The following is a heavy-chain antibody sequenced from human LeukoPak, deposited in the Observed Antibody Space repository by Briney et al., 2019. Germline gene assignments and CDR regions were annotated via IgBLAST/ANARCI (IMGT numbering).Heavy chain of an antibody. CDR2: IRYDGSTK. CDR1: GFTFSGSG. J-gene: IGHJ4*02. D-gene: IGHD3-3*01. CDR3: ARDYDFWSGYYSPTRGYFGY. Sequence: PGGSLRLSXAASGFTFSGSGMHWVRQAPGKGLEWVTFIRYDGSTKYYTDSVKGRFTISRDNSKNTLYLQMDSLRAEDTAVYYCARDYDFWSGYYSPTRGYFGYWGQGTLVTVSS. V-gene: IGHV3-30*02.